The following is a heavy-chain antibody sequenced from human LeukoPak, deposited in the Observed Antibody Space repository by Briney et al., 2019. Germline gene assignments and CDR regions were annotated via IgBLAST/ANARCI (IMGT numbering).Heavy chain of an antibody. CDR2: ISSSSSYI. CDR3: AKTQIELIVVVTAIDY. CDR1: GFTFSSYS. D-gene: IGHD2-21*02. J-gene: IGHJ4*02. V-gene: IGHV3-21*01. Sequence: GGSLRLSCAASGFTFSSYSMNWVRQAPGKGLEWVSSISSSSSYIYYADSVKGRFTISRDNAKNSLYLQMNSLRAEDTAVYYCAKTQIELIVVVTAIDYWGQGALVTVSS.